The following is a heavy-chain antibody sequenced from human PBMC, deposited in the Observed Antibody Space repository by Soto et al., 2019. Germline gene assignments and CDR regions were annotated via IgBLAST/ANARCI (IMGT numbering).Heavy chain of an antibody. CDR1: GFTFSSYW. V-gene: IGHV3-7*01. Sequence: GSLRLSCAASGFTFSSYWMSWVRQAPGKGLEWVANIKQDGSEKYYVDSVKGRFTISRDNAKNSLYLQMNSLRAEDTAVYYCAKDNPSYYYGSGSYYDYWGQGTLVTVSS. J-gene: IGHJ4*02. CDR3: AKDNPSYYYGSGSYYDY. CDR2: IKQDGSEK. D-gene: IGHD3-10*01.